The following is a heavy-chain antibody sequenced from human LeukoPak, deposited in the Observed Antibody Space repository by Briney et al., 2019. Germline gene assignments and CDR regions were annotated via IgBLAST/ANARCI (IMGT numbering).Heavy chain of an antibody. J-gene: IGHJ6*03. V-gene: IGHV3-7*01. CDR3: ARSEAAQWLVYYSYYYMDV. CDR1: GFTFSSYW. CDR2: IRQDGSEK. Sequence: PGGSLRLSCAASGFTFSSYWMSWVRQAPGKGLEWVANIRQDGSEKYYVDSVKGRFTISRDNAKNSLYLQMNSLRAEDTAVYYCARSEAAQWLVYYSYYYMDVWGKGTTVTVSS. D-gene: IGHD6-19*01.